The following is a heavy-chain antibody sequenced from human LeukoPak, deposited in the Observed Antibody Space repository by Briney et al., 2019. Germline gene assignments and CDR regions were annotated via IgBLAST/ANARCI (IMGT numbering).Heavy chain of an antibody. CDR1: GFTFSTHA. D-gene: IGHD4-17*01. J-gene: IGHJ5*02. V-gene: IGHV3-64D*06. CDR2: ISSNGGST. Sequence: GESLRLSCSASGFTFSTHAMYWVRQAPGKGLEYVSGISSNGGSTNYAGSVKGRFTISRDNSKNTLYLQMSSLRAEDTAVYYCVKSDRPDYADFGLGSWGQGTLVTVSS. CDR3: VKSDRPDYADFGLGS.